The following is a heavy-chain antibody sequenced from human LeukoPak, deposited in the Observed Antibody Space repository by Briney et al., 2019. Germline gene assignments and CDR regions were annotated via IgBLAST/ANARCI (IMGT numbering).Heavy chain of an antibody. V-gene: IGHV4-34*01. D-gene: IGHD2-2*01. CDR3: ARGFCSTTTCYALHFDY. CDR1: GGSFSGYY. J-gene: IGHJ4*02. Sequence: PSETLSLTCAVSGGSFSGYYWSWIRQPPGKGLEWIGEINHRGSTNYNPSLKSRVTISIDTSENQFSLRLSSVTAADTAVYYCARGFCSTTTCYALHFDYWGQGSLVTVSS. CDR2: INHRGST.